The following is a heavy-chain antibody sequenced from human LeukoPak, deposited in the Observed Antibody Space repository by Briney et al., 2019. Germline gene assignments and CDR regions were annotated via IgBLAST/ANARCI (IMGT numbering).Heavy chain of an antibody. J-gene: IGHJ3*02. V-gene: IGHV3-21*01. Sequence: GGSLRLSCAASGFTFSSYSMNWVRQAPGKGLEWVSSISSASSYIYYADSVKGRFTISRDNAKNSLYLQMNSLRAEDTAVYHCATDWGSGSYSGASDIWGQGTMVTVSS. CDR1: GFTFSSYS. D-gene: IGHD1-26*01. CDR2: ISSASSYI. CDR3: ATDWGSGSYSGASDI.